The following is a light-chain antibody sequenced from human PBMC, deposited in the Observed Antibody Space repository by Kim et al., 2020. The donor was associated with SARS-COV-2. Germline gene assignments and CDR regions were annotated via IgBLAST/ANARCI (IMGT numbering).Light chain of an antibody. CDR3: LQDYNYPYT. CDR1: QGTRND. J-gene: IGKJ2*01. CDR2: AAS. V-gene: IGKV1-6*01. Sequence: AIQMTQSPSSLSASVGDRVTITCRASQGTRNDLGWYQQKPGKAPELLIYAASSLHSEVPSRFSGSGSGTDFTLTISSLQPEDFATYYCLQDYNYPYTFGQGTKLEI.